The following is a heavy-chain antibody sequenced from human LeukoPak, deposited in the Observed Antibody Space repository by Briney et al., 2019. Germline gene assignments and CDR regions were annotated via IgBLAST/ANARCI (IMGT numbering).Heavy chain of an antibody. CDR2: ISSNGGST. CDR3: VRGRGIAAAGYFY. CDR1: GFTFSSYG. D-gene: IGHD6-13*01. V-gene: IGHV3-64D*06. J-gene: IGHJ4*02. Sequence: QPGGSLRLSCSASGFTFSSYGMRWVRQAPGKGLEYVSAISSNGGSTYYADSVKGRFTISRDNSKNTLYLQMSSLRAEDTAVYYCVRGRGIAAAGYFYWGQGTLVTVSS.